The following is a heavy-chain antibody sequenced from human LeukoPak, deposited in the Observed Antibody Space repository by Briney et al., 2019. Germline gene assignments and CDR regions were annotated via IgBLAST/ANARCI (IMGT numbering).Heavy chain of an antibody. V-gene: IGHV3-30*03. CDR1: GFTFSTYG. CDR3: ARDLSGVTGYTYGRGIDY. D-gene: IGHD5-18*01. J-gene: IGHJ4*02. Sequence: GGSLRLSCAASGFTFSTYGMHWVRQAPGKGLEWVAVISYDGSNKYYADSVKGRFTISRDNSKNTLYLQMNSLRAEDTAVYYCARDLSGVTGYTYGRGIDYWGQGTLVTVSS. CDR2: ISYDGSNK.